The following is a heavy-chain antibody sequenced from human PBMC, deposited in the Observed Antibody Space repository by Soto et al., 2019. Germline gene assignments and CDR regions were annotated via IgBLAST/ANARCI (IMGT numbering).Heavy chain of an antibody. D-gene: IGHD3-22*01. CDR2: ISYDGSDK. Sequence: GGSLRLSCAASGFTFSTYGMHWVRQAPGKGLEWVAVISYDGSDKYYADSVKGRFTISRDSSKNMLYLQMNSLRAEDTAIYYCAKESYYDSSDYNAFDIWVQGTIVTVSS. CDR3: AKESYYDSSDYNAFDI. CDR1: GFTFSTYG. J-gene: IGHJ3*02. V-gene: IGHV3-30*18.